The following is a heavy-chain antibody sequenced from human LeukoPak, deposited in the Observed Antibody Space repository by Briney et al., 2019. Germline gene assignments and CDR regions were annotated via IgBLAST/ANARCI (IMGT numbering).Heavy chain of an antibody. CDR2: IYYSGST. J-gene: IGHJ4*02. CDR3: ARKVGWYSDY. D-gene: IGHD6-19*01. V-gene: IGHV4-39*01. Sequence: PSETLSLTCTVSGGSISSSSYYWGWIRQPPGKGLEWIGSIYYSGSTYYNPSLKSRVTISVDTSKNQFSLKLSSVTAADTAVYYCARKVGWYSDYWGQGTLVTVSS. CDR1: GGSISSSSYY.